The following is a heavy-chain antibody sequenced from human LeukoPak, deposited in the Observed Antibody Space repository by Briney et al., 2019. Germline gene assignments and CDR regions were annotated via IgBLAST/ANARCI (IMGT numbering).Heavy chain of an antibody. D-gene: IGHD3-22*01. Sequence: ASETVSYKASGYPFTSYGISWARQAPAQGLEWMGWISAYNGNTNYAQKLQGRVTMTTDTSTSTAYMELRSLRSDDTAVYYCARAPQSRKYYDSSGFLDYWGQGTLVTVSS. CDR2: ISAYNGNT. V-gene: IGHV1-18*01. CDR3: ARAPQSRKYYDSSGFLDY. J-gene: IGHJ4*02. CDR1: GYPFTSYG.